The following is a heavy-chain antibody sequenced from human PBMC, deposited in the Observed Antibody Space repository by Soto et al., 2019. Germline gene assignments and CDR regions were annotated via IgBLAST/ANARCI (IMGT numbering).Heavy chain of an antibody. CDR1: GDSVSSKTAA. D-gene: IGHD3-9*01. CDR3: ARVSFDHFVHWFDP. J-gene: IGHJ5*02. Sequence: SQTLSLTCGISGDSVSSKTAAWNWIRQSPSRGLEWLGRTYFRSKWYNDYAISVKSRITINPDTSKNQFSLLLNSVTPEDTAVYYCARVSFDHFVHWFDPWGQGTLVTVS. CDR2: TYFRSKWYN. V-gene: IGHV6-1*01.